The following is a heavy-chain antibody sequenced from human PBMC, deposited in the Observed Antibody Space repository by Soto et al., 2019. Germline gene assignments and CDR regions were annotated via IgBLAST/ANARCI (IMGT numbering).Heavy chain of an antibody. CDR2: ISSSGSTI. D-gene: IGHD1-26*01. CDR3: ERVFDSGVVT. Sequence: GGSLRLSCAASGFTFSSYEMNWVRQAPGKGLEWVSYISSSGSTIYYADSVKGRFTISRDNAKNSLYLQMKSLRAEDTAVYYCERVFDSGVVTWGQGTLVTVSS. CDR1: GFTFSSYE. V-gene: IGHV3-48*03. J-gene: IGHJ5*02.